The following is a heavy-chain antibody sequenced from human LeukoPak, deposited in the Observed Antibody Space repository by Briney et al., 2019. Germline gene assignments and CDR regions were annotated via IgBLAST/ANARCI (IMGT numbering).Heavy chain of an antibody. D-gene: IGHD3-22*01. CDR3: VRLRRNSDSSGYYYYYDY. Sequence: PGGSLRLSCAASGFTFSSYGMHWVRQAPGKGLEWMAFIRYDGSNKYYADSVKGRFTISRDNSKNTLYLQMNSLRVEDTAVYYCVRLRRNSDSSGYYYYYDYWGQGILVTVSS. CDR2: IRYDGSNK. CDR1: GFTFSSYG. V-gene: IGHV3-30*02. J-gene: IGHJ4*02.